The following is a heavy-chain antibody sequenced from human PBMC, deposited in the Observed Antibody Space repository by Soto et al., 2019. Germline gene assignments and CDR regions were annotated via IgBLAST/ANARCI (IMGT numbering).Heavy chain of an antibody. Sequence: WGSLRLSCAASGFTFSSDSMNWVRQAPGKGLEWVSCISSSSSTIYYADSVKGRFTISRDNAKNSLYLQMNSLRDEDTAVYYCAREEGAFKLANWFDPWGQGTLVTVSS. J-gene: IGHJ5*02. V-gene: IGHV3-48*02. CDR1: GFTFSSDS. CDR3: AREEGAFKLANWFDP. CDR2: ISSSSSTI.